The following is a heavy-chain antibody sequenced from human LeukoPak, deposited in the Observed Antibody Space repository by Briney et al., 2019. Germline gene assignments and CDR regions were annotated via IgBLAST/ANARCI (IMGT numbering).Heavy chain of an antibody. Sequence: PGGPLRLSCAASGFTVSSNYMSWVRQAPGKGLEWVANIKQDGSEKYYVDSVKGRFTISRDNAKNSLYLQMNSLGAEDTAVYFCARDSPERGYSYGPLDNYFDYWGQGTLVTVSS. CDR3: ARDSPERGYSYGPLDNYFDY. J-gene: IGHJ4*02. D-gene: IGHD5-18*01. CDR1: GFTVSSNY. V-gene: IGHV3-7*01. CDR2: IKQDGSEK.